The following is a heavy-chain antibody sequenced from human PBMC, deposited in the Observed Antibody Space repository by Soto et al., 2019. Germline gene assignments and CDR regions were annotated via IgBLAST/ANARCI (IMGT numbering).Heavy chain of an antibody. Sequence: PSETLSLTCTVSGGSISSGGYYWSWIRQHPGKGLEWIGYIYYSGSTYYNPSLKSRVTISVDTSKNQFSLKLSSVTAADTAVYYCARETSAAAAIGAYYYYYYMDVWGKGTTVTVAS. CDR3: ARETSAAAAIGAYYYYYYMDV. J-gene: IGHJ6*03. CDR1: GGSISSGGYY. CDR2: IYYSGST. V-gene: IGHV4-31*03. D-gene: IGHD6-13*01.